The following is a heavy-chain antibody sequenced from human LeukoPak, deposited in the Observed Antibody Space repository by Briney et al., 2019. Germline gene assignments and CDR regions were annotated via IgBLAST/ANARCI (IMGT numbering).Heavy chain of an antibody. D-gene: IGHD3-3*01. Sequence: SETLSLTCAVSGGSISSGGYSWSWIRQHPGKGLEWIGYIYYSGSTYYNPSLKSRVTISVDTSKNQFSLKLSSVTAADTAVYYCARAVPAKARRYDFWSGYSRGAWFDPWGQGTLVTVSS. J-gene: IGHJ5*02. CDR3: ARAVPAKARRYDFWSGYSRGAWFDP. V-gene: IGHV4-31*11. CDR2: IYYSGST. CDR1: GGSISSGGYS.